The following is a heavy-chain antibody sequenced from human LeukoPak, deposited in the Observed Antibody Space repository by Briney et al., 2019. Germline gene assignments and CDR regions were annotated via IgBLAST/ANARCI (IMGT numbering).Heavy chain of an antibody. J-gene: IGHJ4*02. D-gene: IGHD3-10*01. CDR2: IRYDGSNK. V-gene: IGHV3-30*02. CDR3: AKDRDVLLWFGEPLYFDY. Sequence: PGGSLRLSCAASGFTFSSYGMHWVRQAPGKGLEWVAFIRYDGSNKYYADSVKGRFTISRDNSKNTLYLQMNSLRAEDTAVYYCAKDRDVLLWFGEPLYFDYWGQGTLVTVSS. CDR1: GFTFSSYG.